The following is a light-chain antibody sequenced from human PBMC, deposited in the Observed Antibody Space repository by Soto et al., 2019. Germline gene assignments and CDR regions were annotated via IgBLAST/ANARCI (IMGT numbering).Light chain of an antibody. Sequence: GDSVAIACRASQNIRNWLAWXQQKXGXXPXXXIYDASSLKSGVPARFSGSRSGTEFTLTISSLQPDYFVTYYCKQYNTLWTSDPGTKVE. V-gene: IGKV1-5*01. J-gene: IGKJ1*01. CDR2: DAS. CDR3: KQYNTLWT. CDR1: QNIRNW.